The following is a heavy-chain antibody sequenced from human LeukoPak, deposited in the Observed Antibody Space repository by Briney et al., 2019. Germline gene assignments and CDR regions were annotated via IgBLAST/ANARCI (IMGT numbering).Heavy chain of an antibody. J-gene: IGHJ4*02. CDR1: GGSFSGYY. D-gene: IGHD2-21*02. Sequence: SETLSLTCAVYGGSFSGYYWSWIRQPPGKGLEWIGEINHSGSTNYNPSLESRVTISVDTSKNQFSLKLSSVTAADTAVYYCARGPTSGVAVTNLGFDYWGQGTLVTVSS. V-gene: IGHV4-34*01. CDR3: ARGPTSGVAVTNLGFDY. CDR2: INHSGST.